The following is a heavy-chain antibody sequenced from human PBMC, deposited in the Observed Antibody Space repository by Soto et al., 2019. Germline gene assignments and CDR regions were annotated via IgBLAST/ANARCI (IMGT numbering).Heavy chain of an antibody. CDR2: INHSGTT. Sequence: SETLSLTCTVSGGSISSGGHYWSWIRQHPEEGLEWIGYINHSGTTHYNPSLTSRVTISVDRSKNQFSLKLSSVTAADTAVYYCARAPANTVPGTWFDPWGKGTLV. CDR3: ARAPANTVPGTWFDP. J-gene: IGHJ5*02. V-gene: IGHV4-30-2*01. CDR1: GGSISSGGHY. D-gene: IGHD4-4*01.